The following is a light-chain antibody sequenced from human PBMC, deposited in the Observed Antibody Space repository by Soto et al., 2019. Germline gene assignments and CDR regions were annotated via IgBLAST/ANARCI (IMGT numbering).Light chain of an antibody. CDR3: QHYGSLPPYN. Sequence: EIVLTQFPATPSLSPGGRVTLSCGARQSITSTSIAWYQHKPGLAPRLLVYGASRRATGIPDRVRCSGSGTDFTLTISRLEPEDFAVYYCQHYGSLPPYNFGRGTKVDIK. J-gene: IGKJ2*01. CDR2: GAS. CDR1: QSITSTS. V-gene: IGKV3D-20*01.